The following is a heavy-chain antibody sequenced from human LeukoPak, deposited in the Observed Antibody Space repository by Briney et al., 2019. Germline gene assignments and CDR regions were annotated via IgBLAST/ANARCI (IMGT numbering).Heavy chain of an antibody. V-gene: IGHV1-2*02. J-gene: IGHJ3*02. CDR3: ARDLYSSGWTDAFDI. Sequence: GASVKVSCKASGYTFTGYYMHWVRQAPGQGLEWMGWINLNSGDTNYSQKFQGRVSMTRDTSINTAYMELSRLTSDDTAVYYCARDLYSSGWTDAFDIWGQGTMVTVSS. CDR1: GYTFTGYY. D-gene: IGHD6-19*01. CDR2: INLNSGDT.